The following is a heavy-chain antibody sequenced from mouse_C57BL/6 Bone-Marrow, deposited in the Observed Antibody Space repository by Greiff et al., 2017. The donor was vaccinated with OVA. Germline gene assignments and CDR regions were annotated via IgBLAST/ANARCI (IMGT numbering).Heavy chain of an antibody. J-gene: IGHJ4*01. CDR2: ISNLAYSI. CDR1: GFTFSDYG. V-gene: IGHV5-15*01. D-gene: IGHD2-1*01. Sequence: EVKLMESGGGLVQPGGSLKLSCAASGFTFSDYGMAWVRQAPRTGPEWVAFISNLAYSIYYADTVTGRFTISRENAKNTLYLEMSSLRSEDTAMYYCARHLLYAMDYWGQGTSVTVSS. CDR3: ARHLLYAMDY.